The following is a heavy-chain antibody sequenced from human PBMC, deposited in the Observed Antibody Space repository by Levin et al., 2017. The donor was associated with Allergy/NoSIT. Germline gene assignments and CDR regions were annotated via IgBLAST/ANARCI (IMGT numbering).Heavy chain of an antibody. J-gene: IGHJ4*02. V-gene: IGHV4-34*01. Sequence: LSQTLSLTCAVYGGSFSGYYWSWIRQPPGKGLEWIGEINHSGSTNYNPSLKSRVTISVDTSKNQFSLKLSSVTAADTAVYYCARGPPTTYSSSWYYGGGIDYWGQGTLVTVSS. CDR1: GGSFSGYY. CDR2: INHSGST. D-gene: IGHD6-13*01. CDR3: ARGPPTTYSSSWYYGGGIDY.